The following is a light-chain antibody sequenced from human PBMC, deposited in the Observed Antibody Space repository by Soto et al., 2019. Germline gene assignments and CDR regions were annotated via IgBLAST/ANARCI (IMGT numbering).Light chain of an antibody. V-gene: IGKV3-11*01. Sequence: EIVFTHSPATPPLSPGERATLSCRASQSVSSYLAWYQQKPGQAPTLIIYDASNSATGIPARLSGAGSWTDFTLTISSLAPKDFAVYDCHDHSNWPHITFVQGTRLDIK. CDR2: DAS. CDR3: HDHSNWPHIT. CDR1: QSVSSY. J-gene: IGKJ5*01.